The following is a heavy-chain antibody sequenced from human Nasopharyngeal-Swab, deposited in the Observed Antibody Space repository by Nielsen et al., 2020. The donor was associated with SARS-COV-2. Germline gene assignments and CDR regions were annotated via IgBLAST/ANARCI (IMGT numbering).Heavy chain of an antibody. Sequence: GESLKISCAASGFTFSASWMTWVRQNPKKGLEWVANINRDGSAKSYIDSVKGRFTISRDNAKNSLYLEMNSLRAEDTAVYYCATPAWALDSWGQGTLVTASS. J-gene: IGHJ4*02. D-gene: IGHD7-27*01. CDR1: GFTFSASW. V-gene: IGHV3-7*01. CDR2: INRDGSAK. CDR3: ATPAWALDS.